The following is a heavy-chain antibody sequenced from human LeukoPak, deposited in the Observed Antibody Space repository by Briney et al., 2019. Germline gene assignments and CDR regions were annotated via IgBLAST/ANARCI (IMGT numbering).Heavy chain of an antibody. J-gene: IGHJ4*02. CDR3: ARGVEPLAANTLAY. CDR1: GFTVITND. D-gene: IGHD1-14*01. Sequence: PGGSLRLSCAPSGFTVITNDITWVRQAPGKGLEWVSVLYSDGNTKYADSVQGRFTISRDNSKNTLYLEMNSLSPDDTAVYYCARGVEPLAANTLAYWGQGTLVTVSS. CDR2: LYSDGNT. V-gene: IGHV3-53*01.